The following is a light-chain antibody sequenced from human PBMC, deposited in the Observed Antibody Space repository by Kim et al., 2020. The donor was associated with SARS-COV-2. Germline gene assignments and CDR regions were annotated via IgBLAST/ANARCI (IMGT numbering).Light chain of an antibody. CDR1: SVRTIY. CDR3: NSRDSSGTHLV. V-gene: IGLV3-19*01. Sequence: AVGQTVRITCKGDSVRTIYADWYQKKTRQAPLLVIYDKNNRPSGMPDRFSGSSSGSTASLTITGAQAEDEADYYCNSRDSSGTHLVLGGGTQLTVL. J-gene: IGLJ3*02. CDR2: DKN.